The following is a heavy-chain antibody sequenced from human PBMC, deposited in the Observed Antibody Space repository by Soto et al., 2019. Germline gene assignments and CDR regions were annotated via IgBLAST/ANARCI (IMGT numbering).Heavy chain of an antibody. CDR2: IKSKTDGGTT. CDR3: TTLRYSGSYPYYYYGMDV. V-gene: IGHV3-15*01. D-gene: IGHD1-26*01. J-gene: IGHJ6*02. Sequence: GGSLRLSCAASGFTFSNAWMSWVRQAPGKGLEWVGRIKSKTDGGTTDYAAPVKVRFTISRDDSKNTLYLQMNSLKTEDTAVYYCTTLRYSGSYPYYYYGMDVWGQGTTVTVSS. CDR1: GFTFSNAW.